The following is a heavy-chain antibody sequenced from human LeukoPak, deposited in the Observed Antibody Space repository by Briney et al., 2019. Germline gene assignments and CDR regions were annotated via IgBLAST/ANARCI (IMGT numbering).Heavy chain of an antibody. CDR1: EFSFDDYA. CDR3: VKDIVADGTAADS. D-gene: IGHD1-1*01. Sequence: GGSLRLSCAASEFSFDDYAMHWVRQAPGKGLEWVSGISWNSVSIGYADSVKGRFTISRDNAKNYLYLQVTSLRAEDSAFYHCVKDIVADGTAADSWGQGTLVTVSS. CDR2: ISWNSVSI. J-gene: IGHJ4*02. V-gene: IGHV3-9*01.